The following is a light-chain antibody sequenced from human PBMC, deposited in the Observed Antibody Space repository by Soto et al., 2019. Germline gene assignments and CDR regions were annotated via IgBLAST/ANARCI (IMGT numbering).Light chain of an antibody. CDR1: QSIVTY. Sequence: DIQMTQSPSSLSASVGDRVTITCRASQSIVTYLNWYLQKPGKAPKLLIYAASNLQSGVPSRFSGSGSGTDFTLTISSLQSEDFAVYYCQQYNNWPSITFGQGTRLEIK. CDR2: AAS. J-gene: IGKJ5*01. CDR3: QQYNNWPSIT. V-gene: IGKV1-39*01.